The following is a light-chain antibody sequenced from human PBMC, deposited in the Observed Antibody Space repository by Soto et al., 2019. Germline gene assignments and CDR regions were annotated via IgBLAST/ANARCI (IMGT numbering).Light chain of an antibody. J-gene: IGKJ1*01. CDR1: QSVSTF. Sequence: EIVLTQSPATLSLSPGERAALSYRASQSVSTFLAWCQHKPGQAPRLLIYDASNRATGIPARFGGSGSGTDFTLTISSLEPEDFAVYYCQQRSNCWTFGQGTKVDIK. CDR2: DAS. CDR3: QQRSNCWT. V-gene: IGKV3-11*01.